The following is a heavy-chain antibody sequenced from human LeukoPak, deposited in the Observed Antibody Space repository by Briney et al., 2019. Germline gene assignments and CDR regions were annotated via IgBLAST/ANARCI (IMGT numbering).Heavy chain of an antibody. CDR2: ISSSSSYI. J-gene: IGHJ4*02. D-gene: IGHD2-15*01. CDR1: GFTFSSHS. Sequence: GGSLRLSCASSGFTFSSHSMNRGRPAPGEGLEWVSSISSSSSYIYYADSVKGRFTISRDNAKNSLYLQMNSLRAEDTAVYYCARGRLFPDYWGQGTLVTVSS. CDR3: ARGRLFPDY. V-gene: IGHV3-21*01.